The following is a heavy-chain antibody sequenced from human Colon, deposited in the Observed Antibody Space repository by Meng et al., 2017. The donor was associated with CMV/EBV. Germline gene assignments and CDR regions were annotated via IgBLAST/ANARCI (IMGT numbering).Heavy chain of an antibody. CDR1: GDSVSSNTVA. V-gene: IGHV6-1*01. J-gene: IGHJ4*02. CDR3: ARGHNFGVDY. CDR2: TFYRSKWNN. Sequence: NSGDSVSSNTVAWNWIRQSPSRGLEWLGRTFYRSKWNNDYAVAVKSRITINPDTSKNQFSLQLNSMTPEDTAVYYCARGHNFGVDYWGLGTLVTVSS. D-gene: IGHD1-1*01.